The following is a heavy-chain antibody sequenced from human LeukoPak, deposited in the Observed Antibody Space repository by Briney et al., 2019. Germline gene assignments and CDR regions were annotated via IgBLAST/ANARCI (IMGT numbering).Heavy chain of an antibody. D-gene: IGHD7-27*01. CDR1: GFTFNTYG. Sequence: GGSLRLSCAASGFTFNTYGVHWVRQAPGKGLEWVAVMKYDGSDIYYADSVKGRFTISRDNSKTMVYLQMSSLRVEDTAVYYCARDQSPKWGSGERYFDYWGQGTLVTVSS. CDR2: MKYDGSDI. V-gene: IGHV3-33*01. CDR3: ARDQSPKWGSGERYFDY. J-gene: IGHJ4*02.